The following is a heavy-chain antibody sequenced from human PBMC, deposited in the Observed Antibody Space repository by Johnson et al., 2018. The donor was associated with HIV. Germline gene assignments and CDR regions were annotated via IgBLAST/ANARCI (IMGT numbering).Heavy chain of an antibody. D-gene: IGHD5-12*01. CDR2: IKHDGSEK. V-gene: IGHV3-7*01. Sequence: VQLVESGGGLVQPGGSLRLSCAASGFTFSRYWMSWVRQAAGKGLTWVANIKHDGSEKSYVDSVKGRFTISRDNAKNSLYLQMNSLRAEDTAVYYCVFDTSTYAAFDMWGQGTMVTVSS. CDR3: VFDTSTYAAFDM. CDR1: GFTFSRYW. J-gene: IGHJ3*02.